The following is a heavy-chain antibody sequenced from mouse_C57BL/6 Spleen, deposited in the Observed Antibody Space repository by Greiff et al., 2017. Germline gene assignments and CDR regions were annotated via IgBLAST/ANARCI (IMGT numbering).Heavy chain of an antibody. CDR1: GFTFSSYG. V-gene: IGHV5-6*02. J-gene: IGHJ3*01. CDR2: ISSGGSYT. Sequence: DVMLVESGGDLVKPGGSLKLSCAASGFTFSSYGMSWVRQTPDKRLEWVATISSGGSYTYYPDSVKGRFTISRDNAKNTLYLQMSSLKSEDTAMXYCARHEGSFAYWGQGTLGTVSA. CDR3: ARHEGSFAY.